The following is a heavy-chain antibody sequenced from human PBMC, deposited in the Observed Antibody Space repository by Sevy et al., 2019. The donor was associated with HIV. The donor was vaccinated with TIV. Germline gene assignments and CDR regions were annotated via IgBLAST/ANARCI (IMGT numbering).Heavy chain of an antibody. CDR2: VDYTGGA. CDR1: GASIGSKNFF. Sequence: SETLSLTCTVSGASIGSKNFFWGWIRQPPGKRPQWIGNVDYTGGAYSHPSLKNRLTMSVDTSKKHLSLRLTSVTAADTGVYYCAIREIGSRLIWGQGTPVTVSS. CDR3: AIREIGSRLI. V-gene: IGHV4-39*02. J-gene: IGHJ4*02. D-gene: IGHD3-10*01.